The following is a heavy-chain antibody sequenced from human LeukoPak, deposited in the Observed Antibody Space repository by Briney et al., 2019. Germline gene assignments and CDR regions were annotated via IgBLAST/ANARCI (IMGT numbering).Heavy chain of an antibody. Sequence: SETLSLTCTVSGASITSSNHFWGWIRQPPGKGLEWIGTIYYSGSPHSGPSLKSRVTISIDASRNQFSLRLSSVTAADTAVYYCAVAGARYSDTGGLYAFDFWGRGTMVTVSS. V-gene: IGHV4-39*01. J-gene: IGHJ3*01. CDR3: AVAGARYSDTGGLYAFDF. D-gene: IGHD2-8*02. CDR2: IYYSGSP. CDR1: GASITSSNHF.